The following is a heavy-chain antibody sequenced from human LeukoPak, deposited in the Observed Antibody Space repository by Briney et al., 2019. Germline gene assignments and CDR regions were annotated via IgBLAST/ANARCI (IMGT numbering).Heavy chain of an antibody. CDR2: LYSGGTT. CDR3: ARSDVAAIHY. D-gene: IGHD5-24*01. J-gene: IGHJ4*02. V-gene: IGHV3-53*01. Sequence: GGSLRLSCAASGFTVSSNYMSWVRQAPGKGLEWVSVLYSGGTTYYADSVQGRFTISRDNSRNTLYLQMNSLRAEDTAVYYCARSDVAAIHYWGQGTLVTVSS. CDR1: GFTVSSNY.